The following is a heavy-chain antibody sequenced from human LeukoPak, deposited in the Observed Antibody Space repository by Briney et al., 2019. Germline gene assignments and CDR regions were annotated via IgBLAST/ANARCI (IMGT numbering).Heavy chain of an antibody. CDR3: AKGVWFGEFYY. Sequence: PGGSLRLSCAASGFTLSGYGMHWVRQAPGKGLEWVAVISYDGSHKYYADSVKGRFTISRDNSENTLYLQMNSLRAEDTAVYYCAKGVWFGEFYYWGQGTLVTVSS. CDR1: GFTLSGYG. CDR2: ISYDGSHK. J-gene: IGHJ4*02. V-gene: IGHV3-30*18. D-gene: IGHD3-10*01.